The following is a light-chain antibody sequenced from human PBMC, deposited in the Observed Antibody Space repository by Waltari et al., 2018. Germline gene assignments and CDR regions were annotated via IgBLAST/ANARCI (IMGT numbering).Light chain of an antibody. J-gene: IGLJ1*01. CDR3: SSYTSSITYV. Sequence: QSAPTQPASVSGSPGQSIPISCTGTSSDVGGHKAVAWYQQHPGKAPKLMIYDVTNRPSGVSNRFSGSKSGNTASLTISGLQAEDEADYYCSSYTSSITYVFGTGTKVTVL. V-gene: IGLV2-14*01. CDR1: SSDVGGHKA. CDR2: DVT.